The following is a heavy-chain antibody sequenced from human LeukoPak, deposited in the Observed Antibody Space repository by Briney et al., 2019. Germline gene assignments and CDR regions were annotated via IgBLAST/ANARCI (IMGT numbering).Heavy chain of an antibody. Sequence: SETLSLTCTVSGGSISRYYWSWIRQPPGLGLEWIGYIYYSGSTNYNPSLKSRVTISVDLSKNQFSLKLSSVTAADTAVYYCAREWLLGDFDYWGQGTLVTVSS. CDR2: IYYSGST. CDR1: GGSISRYY. J-gene: IGHJ4*02. D-gene: IGHD3-22*01. CDR3: AREWLLGDFDY. V-gene: IGHV4-59*12.